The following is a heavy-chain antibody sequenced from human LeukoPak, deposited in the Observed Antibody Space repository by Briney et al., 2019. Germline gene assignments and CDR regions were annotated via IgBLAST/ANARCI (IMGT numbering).Heavy chain of an antibody. CDR3: ANTYGSGYGAFDI. J-gene: IGHJ3*02. Sequence: GGSLRLSCAASGFTFSSYGMSWVRQAPGKGLEWVAFIRYYGSNKYYADSVKGRFTISRDNYKNTMYLEMNSLRGEDTAVYYCANTYGSGYGAFDIWGQGTMVTVSS. CDR2: IRYYGSNK. V-gene: IGHV3-30*02. D-gene: IGHD3-22*01. CDR1: GFTFSSYG.